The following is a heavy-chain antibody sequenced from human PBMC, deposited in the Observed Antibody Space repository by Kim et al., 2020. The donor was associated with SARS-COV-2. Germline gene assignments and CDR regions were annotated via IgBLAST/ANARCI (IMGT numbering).Heavy chain of an antibody. J-gene: IGHJ4*02. CDR2: IHSNSGDT. Sequence: ASVKVSCKGSGYTFTGYYMHWVRQAPGQGLEWLGRIHSNSGDTNYAQKFQGRVTVTRDTSITTAYMELSNLRSDDTAVYYCARRAAAGGHYFDYWGQGTLVTVSS. CDR3: ARRAAAGGHYFDY. CDR1: GYTFTGYY. V-gene: IGHV1-2*06. D-gene: IGHD6-13*01.